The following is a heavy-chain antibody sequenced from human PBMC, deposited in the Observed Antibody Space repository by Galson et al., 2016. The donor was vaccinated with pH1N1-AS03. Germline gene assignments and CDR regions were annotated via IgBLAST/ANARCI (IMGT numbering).Heavy chain of an antibody. Sequence: SLRLSCAASGFTFHDYAMHWVRQAPGKGPEWVSGIAWNSGITGYGDSVKGRFTLSRDNARKSLYLQMDSLRAEDTAVYYCARDWTGSIDYWGQGTLVTVSS. CDR2: IAWNSGIT. D-gene: IGHD3/OR15-3a*01. J-gene: IGHJ4*02. CDR1: GFTFHDYA. CDR3: ARDWTGSIDY. V-gene: IGHV3-9*01.